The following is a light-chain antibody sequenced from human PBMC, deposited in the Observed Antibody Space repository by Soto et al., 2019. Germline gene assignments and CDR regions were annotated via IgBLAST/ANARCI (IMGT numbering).Light chain of an antibody. CDR3: SSYTSSSNWV. J-gene: IGLJ3*02. V-gene: IGLV2-14*01. CDR1: SSDVGGYNY. Sequence: QSALTQPASVSGSPGQSITISCTGTSSDVGGYNYVSWYQQHPGKAPKLMIYEVINRPSGVSNRFSGSKSDNTASLTISGLQAEDEADYYCSSYTSSSNWVFGGGTKVTVL. CDR2: EVI.